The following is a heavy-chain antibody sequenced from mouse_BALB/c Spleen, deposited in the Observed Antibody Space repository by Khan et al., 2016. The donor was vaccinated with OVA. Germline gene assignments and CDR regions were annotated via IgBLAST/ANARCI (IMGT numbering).Heavy chain of an antibody. CDR3: ARIYGGDFDY. J-gene: IGHJ2*01. Sequence: EVQLQESGPGLVKPSQSLSLTCTVTGYSITTDYAWNWIRQFPGSKLEWMGHISYSGNTKYNPSLKSRISITRDTSKNQFFLQLKSVTTEDTARYYCARIYGGDFDYWGQGTTLTGSS. V-gene: IGHV3-2*02. D-gene: IGHD1-1*01. CDR2: ISYSGNT. CDR1: GYSITTDYA.